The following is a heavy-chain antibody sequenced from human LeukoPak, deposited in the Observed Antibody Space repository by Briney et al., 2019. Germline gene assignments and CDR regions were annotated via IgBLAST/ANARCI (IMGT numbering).Heavy chain of an antibody. V-gene: IGHV1-8*02. Sequence: GASVTVSCTSSGGTFSSYAISWVRPARGQGLEWMGWMNSSSSSTGYAQKLKGRVTMTRDTYISTAYMALSSLRYDDTAVCLCVRSYYRGKRWFDPWGQGTLVIVST. CDR1: GGTFSSYA. CDR3: VRSYYRGKRWFDP. CDR2: MNSSSSST. J-gene: IGHJ5*02. D-gene: IGHD4-23*01.